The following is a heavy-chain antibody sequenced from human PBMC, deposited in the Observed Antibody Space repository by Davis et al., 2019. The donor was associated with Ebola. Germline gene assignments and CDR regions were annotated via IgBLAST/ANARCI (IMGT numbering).Heavy chain of an antibody. CDR2: ISWNSGSI. D-gene: IGHD1-26*01. V-gene: IGHV3-9*01. CDR1: GFTFDDYA. CDR3: AKDMRYSGSYPTLDV. J-gene: IGHJ6*02. Sequence: SLKISCAASGFTFDDYAMHWVRQAPGKGLEWVSGISWNSGSIGYADSVKGRFTISRDNAKNSLYLQMNSLRAEDTALYYCAKDMRYSGSYPTLDVWGQGTTVTVSS.